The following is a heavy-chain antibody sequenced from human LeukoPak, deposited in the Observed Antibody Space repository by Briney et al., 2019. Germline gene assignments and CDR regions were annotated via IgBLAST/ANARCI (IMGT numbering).Heavy chain of an antibody. CDR2: ISGSGGST. D-gene: IGHD2-2*01. V-gene: IGHV3-23*01. J-gene: IGHJ4*02. CDR1: GFTFSSYA. CDR3: AKDPGYCSSASCYPYSFDY. Sequence: GGSLRLSCAASGFTFSSYAMNWVRQAPGKGLEWVSAISGSGGSTDYADSVKGRFTISRDNSKNTLYLQMNSLRAEDTAVYYCAKDPGYCSSASCYPYSFDYWGQGTLVTVSS.